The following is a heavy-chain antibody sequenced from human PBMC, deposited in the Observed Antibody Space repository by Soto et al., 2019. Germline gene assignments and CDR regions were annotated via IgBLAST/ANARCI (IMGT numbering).Heavy chain of an antibody. CDR1: GFTFSSYA. Sequence: EVPLLESGGGLVQPGGSLRLSCAASGFTFSSYAMSWVRQAPGKGLEWVSAISGSGGSTYYADSVKGRFTISRDNSKNTLYLQINSLRAEDTAVYYCAKPHGRQWLVADYWGQGTLVTVSS. V-gene: IGHV3-23*01. J-gene: IGHJ4*02. CDR2: ISGSGGST. CDR3: AKPHGRQWLVADY. D-gene: IGHD6-19*01.